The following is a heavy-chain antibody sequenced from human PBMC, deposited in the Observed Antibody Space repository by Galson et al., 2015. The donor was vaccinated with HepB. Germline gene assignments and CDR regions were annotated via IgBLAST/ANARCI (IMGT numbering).Heavy chain of an antibody. V-gene: IGHV4-30-4*07. CDR3: ARAPSSGSYYISYYYGMDV. CDR2: IYYSGST. J-gene: IGHJ6*02. Sequence: TLSLTCAVSGGSISSGGYSWSWIRQPPGKGLEWIGYIYYSGSTYYNPSLKSRVTISVDTSKNQFSLKLSSVTAADTAVYYCARAPSSGSYYISYYYGMDVWGQGTTVTVSS. CDR1: GGSISSGGYS. D-gene: IGHD3-10*01.